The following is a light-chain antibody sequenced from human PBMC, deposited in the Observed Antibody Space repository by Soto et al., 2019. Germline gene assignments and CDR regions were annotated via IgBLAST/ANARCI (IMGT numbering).Light chain of an antibody. V-gene: IGLV2-14*01. CDR2: EVS. CDR1: SGDVDAFDY. Sequence: QSVLAQPASVSGSPGQSITISCTGTSGDVDAFDYVSWYQQHPGKAPKLMIFEVSDRPSGVSDRFSGSKSGSTASLTISGGQADDDADYYCQSYYSSLRGSVFGPGTKVTVL. CDR3: QSYYSSLRGSV. J-gene: IGLJ1*01.